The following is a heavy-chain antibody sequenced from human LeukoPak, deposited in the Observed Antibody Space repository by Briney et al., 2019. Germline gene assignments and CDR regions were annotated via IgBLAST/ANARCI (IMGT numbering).Heavy chain of an antibody. D-gene: IGHD6-6*01. J-gene: IGHJ4*02. CDR1: GYTLTGHY. V-gene: IGHV1-2*02. Sequence: ASVKVSCKASGYTLTGHYIHWVRQAPGQGLDYMGWINPNSGGTNYAQKFQGRVTVTRDTSINTAYMELSSLKSDDTAVYYCARAGTSSSPLHFDYWGQGTLVTVSS. CDR2: INPNSGGT. CDR3: ARAGTSSSPLHFDY.